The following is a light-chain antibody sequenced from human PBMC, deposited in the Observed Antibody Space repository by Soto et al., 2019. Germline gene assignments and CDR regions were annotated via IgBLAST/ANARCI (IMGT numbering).Light chain of an antibody. Sequence: DIQMTQSPSTLSASVGDRVTITCRASQSLSSWLAWYQQKPGKAPNLLIYKAFSLESGVPSRFSDSGSGTKFTLPTPSLQPDDFPTIYCKMNNSFPYALAQGTKLEIK. J-gene: IGKJ2*01. CDR1: QSLSSW. CDR3: KMNNSFPYA. V-gene: IGKV1-5*03. CDR2: KAF.